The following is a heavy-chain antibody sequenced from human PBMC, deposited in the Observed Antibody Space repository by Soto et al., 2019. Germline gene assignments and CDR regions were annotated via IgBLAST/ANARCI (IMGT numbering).Heavy chain of an antibody. CDR3: AKEMYPRTVLDSSSPWGDY. CDR1: GFTFSDYG. CDR2: VSYDGSYK. D-gene: IGHD6-6*01. V-gene: IGHV3-30*18. Sequence: QVQLVESGGGVAQPGRSLRLSCAVSGFTFSDYGMHWVRQAPGKGLEWVAVVSYDGSYKYYADSVKGRFTVSRDLSGNKLFLQMNSLRLEDTAVYFGAKEMYPRTVLDSSSPWGDYWGQGTLVAVSS. J-gene: IGHJ4*02.